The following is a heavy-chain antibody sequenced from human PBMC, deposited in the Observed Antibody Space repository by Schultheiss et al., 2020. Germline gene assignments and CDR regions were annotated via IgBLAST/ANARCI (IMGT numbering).Heavy chain of an antibody. CDR3: ARYSSTSRDAFDI. D-gene: IGHD2-2*01. J-gene: IGHJ3*02. Sequence: SETLSLTCTVSGGSISSYYWSWVRQPAGKGLEWIGRIYISGSTNYNPSLKSRVTISVDTSENQFSLSLTSVTAADAAVYYCARYSSTSRDAFDIWGQGTMVTVSS. V-gene: IGHV4-4*07. CDR1: GGSISSYY. CDR2: IYISGST.